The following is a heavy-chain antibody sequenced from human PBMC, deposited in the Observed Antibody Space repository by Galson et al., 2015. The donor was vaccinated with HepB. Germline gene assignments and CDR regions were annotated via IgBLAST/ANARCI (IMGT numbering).Heavy chain of an antibody. J-gene: IGHJ4*02. CDR3: ARDLLPPEYSSSWYDVGG. CDR1: GFTFRSYA. D-gene: IGHD6-13*01. CDR2: ISYDGSNK. V-gene: IGHV3-30*04. Sequence: SLRLSGVASGFTFRSYAMHWVRQAPGKGLGWVAVISYDGSNKYYADSVKGRFTISRDNSKNTLYLQMNSLRAEDTAVYYCARDLLPPEYSSSWYDVGGWGQGTLVTVSS.